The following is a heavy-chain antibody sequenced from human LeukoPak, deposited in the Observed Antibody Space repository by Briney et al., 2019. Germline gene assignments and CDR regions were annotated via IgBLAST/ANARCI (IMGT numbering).Heavy chain of an antibody. CDR3: ARDQPYSTSTI. J-gene: IGHJ4*02. V-gene: IGHV4-59*01. CDR2: IYYSGST. Sequence: SETLSLTCTVSGGSISSYYWSWIRQPPGKGLEWIGYIYYSGSTNYNPSLKSRLTISVDTSKNQFSLKLSSVTAAGTAVYYCARDQPYSTSTIWGQGTLVTVSS. D-gene: IGHD6-6*01. CDR1: GGSISSYY.